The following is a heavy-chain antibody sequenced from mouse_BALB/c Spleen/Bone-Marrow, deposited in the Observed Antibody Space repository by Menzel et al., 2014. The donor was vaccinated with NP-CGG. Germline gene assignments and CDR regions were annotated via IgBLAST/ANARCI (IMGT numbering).Heavy chain of an antibody. CDR2: ISGGSSTI. Sequence: VQLKESGGGLVQPGGSRKPSCAASGFTFSSFGMHWVRQAPEKGLEWVAYISGGSSTIYYADTVKGRFTISRDNPKNTLFLQMTSLRSEDTAMYYCARGVYGYVKYAMDYWGQGTSVTVSS. CDR3: ARGVYGYVKYAMDY. CDR1: GFTFSSFG. J-gene: IGHJ4*01. D-gene: IGHD1-2*01. V-gene: IGHV5-17*02.